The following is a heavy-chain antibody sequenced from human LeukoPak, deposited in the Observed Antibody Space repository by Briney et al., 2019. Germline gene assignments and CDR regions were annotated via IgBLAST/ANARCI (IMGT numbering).Heavy chain of an antibody. CDR3: ARGYYDSSGYWPYFFDY. CDR1: GCTFSTYS. V-gene: IGHV3-21*01. J-gene: IGHJ4*02. Sequence: PGGSLRLSCAASGCTFSTYSMNWVRQAPGKGLEWVSSISSTSYYIYYADSVKGRFTISRDNAKNSLYLQMNSLRAEDTAVYYCARGYYDSSGYWPYFFDYWGQGTLVTVTS. CDR2: ISSTSYYI. D-gene: IGHD3-22*01.